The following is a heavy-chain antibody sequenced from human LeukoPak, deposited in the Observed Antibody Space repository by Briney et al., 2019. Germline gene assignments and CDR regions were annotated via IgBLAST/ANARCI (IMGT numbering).Heavy chain of an antibody. J-gene: IGHJ3*02. V-gene: IGHV6-1*01. CDR3: ARDQGYCSSTSCGQDAFDI. CDR2: TYYRSKWYN. CDR1: GDSVSSNSAA. D-gene: IGHD2-2*01. Sequence: SQTLSLACAISGDSVSSNSAAWNWTRQSPSRGLEWLGRTYYRSKWYNDYAVSVKSRITINPDTSKNQFSLQLNSVTPEDTAVYYCARDQGYCSSTSCGQDAFDIWGQGTMVTVSS.